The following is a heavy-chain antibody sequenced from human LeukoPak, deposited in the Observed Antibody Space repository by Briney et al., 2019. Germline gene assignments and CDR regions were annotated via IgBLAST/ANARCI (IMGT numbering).Heavy chain of an antibody. CDR1: GYTFTNYY. CDR3: ARALRYYSDSSGYAFDY. V-gene: IGHV1-69*13. Sequence: SVKVSCKASGYTFTNYYIHWVRQAPGQGLEWMGGIIPIFRTANYAQKFQGRVTITADESTSTAYMELSSLRSEDTAVYYCARALRYYSDSSGYAFDYWGQGTLVTVSS. CDR2: IIPIFRTA. J-gene: IGHJ4*02. D-gene: IGHD3-22*01.